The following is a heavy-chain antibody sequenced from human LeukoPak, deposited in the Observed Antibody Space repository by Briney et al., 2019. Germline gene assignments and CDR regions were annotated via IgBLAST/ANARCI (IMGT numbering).Heavy chain of an antibody. CDR1: GGSISSGSYY. V-gene: IGHV4-61*02. CDR2: IYTSGST. J-gene: IGHJ4*02. Sequence: SQTLSLTCTVSGGSISSGSYYWSWIRQPAGKGLEWIGRIYTSGSTNYNPSLKSRVTISVDTSKNQFSLQLNSVTPEDTAVYYCARAGSSSSEGFDYWGQGTLVTVSS. CDR3: ARAGSSSSEGFDY. D-gene: IGHD6-6*01.